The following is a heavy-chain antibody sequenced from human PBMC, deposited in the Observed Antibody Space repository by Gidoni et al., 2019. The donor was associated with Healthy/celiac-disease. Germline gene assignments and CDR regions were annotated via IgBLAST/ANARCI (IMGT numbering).Heavy chain of an antibody. CDR3: AKFQLNWNYGPFDY. J-gene: IGHJ4*02. Sequence: EVQLLESGGGLVQPGGSLRLSCAASGFTFSSYAMSWVRQAPGKGLEWVSATSGRGGSTYYADSVKGRFTISRDNSKNTLYLQMNSLRAEDTAVYYCAKFQLNWNYGPFDYWGQGTLVTVSS. CDR1: GFTFSSYA. V-gene: IGHV3-23*01. D-gene: IGHD1-7*01. CDR2: TSGRGGST.